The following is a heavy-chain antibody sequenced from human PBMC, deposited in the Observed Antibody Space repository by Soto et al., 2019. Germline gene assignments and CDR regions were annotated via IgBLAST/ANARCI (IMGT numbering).Heavy chain of an antibody. J-gene: IGHJ6*02. Sequence: QVQLVESGGGVVQPGRSLRLSCAASGFTFSSYAMHWVRQAPGKGLEWVAVISYDGSNKYYADSVKGRFTISRDNSKNTLYRQMNSLRAEDTAVYYCARDPYYYGSGAGLDVWGQGTTVTVSS. D-gene: IGHD3-10*01. CDR1: GFTFSSYA. V-gene: IGHV3-30-3*01. CDR3: ARDPYYYGSGAGLDV. CDR2: ISYDGSNK.